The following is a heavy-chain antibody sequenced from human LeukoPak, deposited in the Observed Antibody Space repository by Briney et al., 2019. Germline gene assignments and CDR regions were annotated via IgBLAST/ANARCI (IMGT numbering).Heavy chain of an antibody. D-gene: IGHD3-10*01. Sequence: SETLSLTCTVSGASISSSSYYWGWIRQPPGKGLEWIGSIYYSGRTYYNPSLKSRVTISVDTSKNQFSLKLSSVTAADTAVYYCARDSLGYYGSGIYIWGQGTMVTVSS. CDR2: IYYSGRT. CDR3: ARDSLGYYGSGIYI. V-gene: IGHV4-39*02. J-gene: IGHJ3*02. CDR1: GASISSSSYY.